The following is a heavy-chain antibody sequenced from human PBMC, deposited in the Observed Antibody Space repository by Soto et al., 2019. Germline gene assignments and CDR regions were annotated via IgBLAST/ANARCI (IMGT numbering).Heavy chain of an antibody. J-gene: IGHJ4*01. D-gene: IGHD6-6*01. V-gene: IGHV1-18*01. CDR2: VSAYNGER. CDR1: GYTFTNYG. CDR3: ARGTSIPASGDY. Sequence: QVQLVQSGAEVKKPGASVKVSCKASGYTFTNYGINWVRQAPGQGLEWLGWVSAYNGERTYAQRVQARVIMTTDTSTTTAYIELRSLRSDDTAVYYCARGTSIPASGDYWRQGTLVTVSS.